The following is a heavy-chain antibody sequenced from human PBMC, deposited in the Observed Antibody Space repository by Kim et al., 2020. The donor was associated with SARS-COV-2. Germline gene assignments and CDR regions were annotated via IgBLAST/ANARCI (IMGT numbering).Heavy chain of an antibody. J-gene: IGHJ4*02. V-gene: IGHV3-21*01. CDR1: GFTFSSYS. CDR2: ISSSSSYI. Sequence: GGSLRLSCAASGFTFSSYSMNWVRQAPGKGLEWVSSISSSSSYIYYADSVKGRFTISRDNAKNSLYLQMNSLRAEDTAVYYCARGIPLVVPVHFDYWGQGTLVTVSS. D-gene: IGHD2-2*01. CDR3: ARGIPLVVPVHFDY.